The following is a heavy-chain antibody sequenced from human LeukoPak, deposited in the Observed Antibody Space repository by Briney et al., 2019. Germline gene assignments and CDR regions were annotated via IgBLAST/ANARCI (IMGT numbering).Heavy chain of an antibody. Sequence: GGSLRLSCAASGFTFSTSTMHWVRQAPGKGLEWVAVISYDGSNKFYADSVKGRFAISRDNSKNTLYLQMNSLRGYDSAAYYCARPLSNGYFHDSGGYYPYAMDVWGQGTTVTVSS. V-gene: IGHV3-30*09. CDR3: ARPLSNGYFHDSGGYYPYAMDV. CDR2: ISYDGSNK. CDR1: GFTFSTST. J-gene: IGHJ6*02. D-gene: IGHD3-22*01.